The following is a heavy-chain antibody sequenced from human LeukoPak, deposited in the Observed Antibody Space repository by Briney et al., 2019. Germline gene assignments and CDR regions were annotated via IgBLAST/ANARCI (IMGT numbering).Heavy chain of an antibody. CDR2: INWNGGST. CDR3: ARDIVLIAVAVRGSFDI. Sequence: GGSLRLSCAASGFPFDDYGMNWVRQVPGKGLEWVSGINWNGGSTGYADSVKGRFTVSRDNAKNSLYLQMNSLRAEDTALYYCARDIVLIAVAVRGSFDIWGQGTMVTVSS. V-gene: IGHV3-20*04. CDR1: GFPFDDYG. D-gene: IGHD6-19*01. J-gene: IGHJ3*02.